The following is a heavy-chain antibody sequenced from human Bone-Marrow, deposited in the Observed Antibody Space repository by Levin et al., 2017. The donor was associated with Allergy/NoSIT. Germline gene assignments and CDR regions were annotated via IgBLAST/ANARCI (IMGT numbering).Heavy chain of an antibody. CDR1: GFTFSSYW. V-gene: IGHV3-7*01. J-gene: IGHJ3*02. Sequence: GESLKISCAASGFTFSSYWMSWVRQAPGKGLEWVANIKQDGSEKYYVDSVKGRFTISRDNAKNSLYLQMNSLRAEDTAVYYCASSIATVVTLRGKGAFDIWGQGTMVTVSS. CDR3: ASSIATVVTLRGKGAFDI. CDR2: IKQDGSEK. D-gene: IGHD4-23*01.